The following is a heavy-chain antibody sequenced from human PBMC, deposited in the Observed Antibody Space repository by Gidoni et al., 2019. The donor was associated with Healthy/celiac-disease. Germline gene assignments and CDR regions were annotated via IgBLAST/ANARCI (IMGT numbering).Heavy chain of an antibody. CDR3: AKGGVYSSSWYDDY. D-gene: IGHD6-13*01. V-gene: IGHV3-9*01. Sequence: EVQLVESGGGLVQPGRSLRLSCAASGFTFDDYAMHWVRQAPGKGLEWVSGISGNSGSIGYADSVKGRFTISRDNAKNSLYLQMNSLRAEDTALYYCAKGGVYSSSWYDDYWGQGTLVTVSS. CDR1: GFTFDDYA. CDR2: ISGNSGSI. J-gene: IGHJ4*02.